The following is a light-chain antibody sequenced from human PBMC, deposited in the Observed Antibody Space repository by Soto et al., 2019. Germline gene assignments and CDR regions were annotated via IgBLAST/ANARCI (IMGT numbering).Light chain of an antibody. CDR1: QTITTY. Sequence: DILMTQSPSSLSASVGDRVTITCRASQTITTYLNWYQQKPGKAPQLLIYGASSLQSGVPSKFTGSGSGTDFTLTIRSLQPEDFATYHCQQSHSTPLTFGPGTKVEIK. J-gene: IGKJ1*01. CDR2: GAS. CDR3: QQSHSTPLT. V-gene: IGKV1-39*01.